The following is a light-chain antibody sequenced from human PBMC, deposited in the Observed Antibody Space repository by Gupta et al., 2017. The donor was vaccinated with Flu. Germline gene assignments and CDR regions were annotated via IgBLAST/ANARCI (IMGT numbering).Light chain of an antibody. CDR1: QSLSANF. Sequence: EIVLTQSPGTLSLSPGERATLSCRASQSLSANFLAWYQQKPGQAPRLLIYGASSRATGIPDFTLTISRLEPEDFAVYYCQRHGGSPKWTFGQGTKVEIK. V-gene: IGKV3-20*01. CDR3: QRHGGSPKWT. J-gene: IGKJ1*01. CDR2: GAS.